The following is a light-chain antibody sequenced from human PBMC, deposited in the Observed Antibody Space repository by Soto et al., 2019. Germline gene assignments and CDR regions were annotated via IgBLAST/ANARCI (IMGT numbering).Light chain of an antibody. CDR1: QSVYNSY. V-gene: IGKV3-20*01. J-gene: IGKJ2*01. CDR2: GAS. CDR3: QQYGSPPYT. Sequence: EIVLTQSPGTLSLSPGERATLSCRASQSVYNSYLAWYQQKPGQAPRLLINGASNRATGIPDRFSGSGSGTDFTLTISRLEPEDFAVYYCQQYGSPPYTFGQGTKLEIK.